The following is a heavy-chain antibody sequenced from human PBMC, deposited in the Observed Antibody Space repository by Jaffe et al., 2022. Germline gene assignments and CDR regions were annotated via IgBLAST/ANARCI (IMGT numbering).Heavy chain of an antibody. Sequence: QVRLQESGPGLVKPSETLSLTCTVSGDSISRYFWTWIRQPPGQGLEWIAFIHSSGKTNYNSSLKSRLTISVDAARNQISLRLSSVTAADTATYYCATLVSGHSDYWGQGTLVSVSS. V-gene: IGHV4-59*01. J-gene: IGHJ4*02. CDR1: GDSISRYF. D-gene: IGHD3-3*01. CDR2: IHSSGKT. CDR3: ATLVSGHSDY.